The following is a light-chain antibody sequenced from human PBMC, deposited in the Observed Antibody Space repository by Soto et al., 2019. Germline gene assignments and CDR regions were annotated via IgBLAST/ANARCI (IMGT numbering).Light chain of an antibody. J-gene: IGKJ1*01. V-gene: IGKV3-15*01. Sequence: EVVMTQSPATLSMSPGERATLSCRASQSVSSSLAWYQQKPGQAPRLLIYGASTRATGITDRFSGSGSEPEFTLTISSLQAEDVAIYYWQQYNNWWTFGQGTKVAIK. CDR1: QSVSSS. CDR3: QQYNNWWT. CDR2: GAS.